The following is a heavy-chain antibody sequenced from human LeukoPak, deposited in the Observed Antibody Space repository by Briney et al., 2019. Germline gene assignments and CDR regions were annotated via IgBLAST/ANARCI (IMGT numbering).Heavy chain of an antibody. J-gene: IGHJ4*02. CDR1: GFTFSGSA. CDR2: IRSKANSYAT. Sequence: GGSLRLSCAASGFTFSGSAMHWVRQASGKGLEWVGRIRSKANSYATAYAASVKGRFTISRDDSKNTAYLRMNSLKTEDTAVYYCTRRDYYDSSGYMHYWGQGTLVTVSS. V-gene: IGHV3-73*01. D-gene: IGHD3-22*01. CDR3: TRRDYYDSSGYMHY.